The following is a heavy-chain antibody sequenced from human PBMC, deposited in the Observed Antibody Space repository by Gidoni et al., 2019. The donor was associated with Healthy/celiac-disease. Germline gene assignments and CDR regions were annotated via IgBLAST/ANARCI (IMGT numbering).Heavy chain of an antibody. CDR1: GVSISSSSYY. Sequence: QLQLQESGPGLVQPSETLSLPCTVSGVSISSSSYYWGWIRHPPGKGLDGIGCIYYSGSTYYNPSLKSRVTISGDTAKNQFSLKLSAVTAADTAVYYCARTRRERDGYNRVYFDYWGQGTLVTVSS. J-gene: IGHJ4*02. D-gene: IGHD5-12*01. CDR3: ARTRRERDGYNRVYFDY. CDR2: IYYSGST. V-gene: IGHV4-39*01.